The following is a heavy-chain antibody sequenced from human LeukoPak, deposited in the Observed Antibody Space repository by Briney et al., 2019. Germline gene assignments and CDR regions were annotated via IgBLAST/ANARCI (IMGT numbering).Heavy chain of an antibody. Sequence: SVKVSCKASGGTFSSYAISWVRQAPGQGLEWMGGIIPIFGTANYAQKFQGRVTITTDESTSTAYMELSSLRSEDTAVYQCARVETVVVMGDGYFDYWGQGTLVTVSS. CDR3: ARVETVVVMGDGYFDY. CDR2: IIPIFGTA. D-gene: IGHD3-22*01. CDR1: GGTFSSYA. V-gene: IGHV1-69*05. J-gene: IGHJ4*02.